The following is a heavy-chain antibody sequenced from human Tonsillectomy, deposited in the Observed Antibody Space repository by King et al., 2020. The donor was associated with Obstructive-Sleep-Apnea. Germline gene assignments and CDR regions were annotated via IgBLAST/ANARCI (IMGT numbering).Heavy chain of an antibody. Sequence: QLQESGPGLVKPSETLSLTCSVSGASIRSSTYYWGWIRQPPGKGLEWIGNIYYSGRTYYNPSLKSRVTISVDTSKNQFSLKLSSVTAADTAVYYCAGERDIVVVVAADMYGLDVWGQGTTVTVSS. D-gene: IGHD2-15*01. V-gene: IGHV4-39*07. J-gene: IGHJ6*02. CDR1: GASIRSSTYY. CDR2: IYYSGRT. CDR3: AGERDIVVVVAADMYGLDV.